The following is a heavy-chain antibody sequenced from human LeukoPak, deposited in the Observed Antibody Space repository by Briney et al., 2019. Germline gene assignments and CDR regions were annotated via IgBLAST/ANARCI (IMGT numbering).Heavy chain of an antibody. CDR2: IHYSGGT. CDR3: ARYYYGSGPFDY. Sequence: SETLSLTCTVSGRSISSDSWSWIRQPSGKGLEWIGYIHYSGGTNYNPSLKSRVTISIDTSKNQFSLKLSSVTAADTAVYYCARYYYGSGPFDYWGQGSLVTDSS. V-gene: IGHV4-59*01. D-gene: IGHD3-10*01. CDR1: GRSISSDS. J-gene: IGHJ4*02.